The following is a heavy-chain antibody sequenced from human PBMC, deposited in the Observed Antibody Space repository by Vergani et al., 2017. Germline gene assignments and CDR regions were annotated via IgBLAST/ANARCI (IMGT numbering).Heavy chain of an antibody. CDR1: GGSISSGGYS. D-gene: IGHD3-3*01. CDR2: IYHSGST. J-gene: IGHJ6*02. Sequence: QLQLQESGSGLVKPSQTLSLTCAVSGGSISSGGYSWSWIRQPPGKGLEWIGYIYHSGSTYYNPSLKSRVTISVDRSKNQFSLKLSSVTAADTAVYYCARGREGVRGYYDFWSGDYYYYYGMDVWGQGTTVTVSS. CDR3: ARGREGVRGYYDFWSGDYYYYYGMDV. V-gene: IGHV4-30-2*01.